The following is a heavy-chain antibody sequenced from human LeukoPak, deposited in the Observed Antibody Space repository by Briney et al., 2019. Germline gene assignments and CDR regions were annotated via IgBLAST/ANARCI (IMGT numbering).Heavy chain of an antibody. CDR1: GGSISSSSYY. V-gene: IGHV4-39*07. J-gene: IGHJ6*03. D-gene: IGHD4-23*01. CDR2: IYYSGST. Sequence: SETLSLTCTVSGGSISSSSYYWGWIRQPPGKGLEWIGRIYYSGSTHYNPSLKSRVTISVDTSKNQFSLKLSSVTAADTAVYYCARDRRVTYYYYYMDVWGKGTTVTVSS. CDR3: ARDRRVTYYYYYMDV.